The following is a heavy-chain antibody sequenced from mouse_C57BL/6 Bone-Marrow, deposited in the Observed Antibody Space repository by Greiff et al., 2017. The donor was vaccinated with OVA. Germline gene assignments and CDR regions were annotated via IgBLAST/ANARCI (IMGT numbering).Heavy chain of an antibody. V-gene: IGHV1-81*01. D-gene: IGHD1-1*01. CDR1: GYTFTSYG. CDR2: LYPRSGNT. J-gene: IGHJ2*01. Sequence: QVHVKQSGAELARPGASVKLSCKASGYTFTSYGISWVKQRTGQGLEWIGELYPRSGNTYYNEKFKGKATLTADKSSSTAYMELRSLTSEDSAVYFCAKPLFITTVVADYWGQGTTLTVSS. CDR3: AKPLFITTVVADY.